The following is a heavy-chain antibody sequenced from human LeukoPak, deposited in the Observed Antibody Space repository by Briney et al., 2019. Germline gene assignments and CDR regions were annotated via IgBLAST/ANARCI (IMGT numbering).Heavy chain of an antibody. Sequence: SVKVSCKASGGTFSSYAISWVRQAPGQGLEWMGRIIPILGIANYAQKFQGRVTITADKSTSTAYMELSSLRSGDTAVYYCARGPRHSVLGYCSGGSCYSHYYGMDVWGQGTTVTVSS. V-gene: IGHV1-69*04. J-gene: IGHJ6*02. CDR2: IIPILGIA. CDR1: GGTFSSYA. D-gene: IGHD2-15*01. CDR3: ARGPRHSVLGYCSGGSCYSHYYGMDV.